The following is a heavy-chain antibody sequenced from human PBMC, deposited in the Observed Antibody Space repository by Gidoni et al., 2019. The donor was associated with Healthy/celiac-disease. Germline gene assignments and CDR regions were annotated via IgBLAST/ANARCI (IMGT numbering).Heavy chain of an antibody. Sequence: QLQLQESGPGLVKPSETLSLTCTVSGGSISSSSYYWGWIRQPPGKGLEWIGSIYYSGSTYYNPSLKSRVTISVDTSKNQFSLKLSSVTAADTAVYYCARLRPYKGSVSSWYRVFDYWGQGTLVTVSS. J-gene: IGHJ4*02. D-gene: IGHD6-13*01. CDR2: IYYSGST. CDR3: ARLRPYKGSVSSWYRVFDY. V-gene: IGHV4-39*01. CDR1: GGSISSSSYY.